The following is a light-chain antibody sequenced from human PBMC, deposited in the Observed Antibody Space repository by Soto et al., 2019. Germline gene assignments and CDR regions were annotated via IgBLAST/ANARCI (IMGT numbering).Light chain of an antibody. CDR3: YSYTSSSTLV. CDR1: SSDVGGYNY. V-gene: IGLV2-14*03. J-gene: IGLJ1*01. CDR2: DVT. Sequence: QSALTQPASVSGSPGQSITISCTGTSSDVGGYNYVSWYQQHPGKAPNLMIYDVTYRPSGVSNRFSGSKSGNTASLTISGLQAEDEADYYCYSYTSSSTLVFGTGTKLTVL.